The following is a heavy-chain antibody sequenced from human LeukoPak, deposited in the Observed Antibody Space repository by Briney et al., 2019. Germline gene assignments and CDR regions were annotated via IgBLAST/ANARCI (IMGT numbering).Heavy chain of an antibody. CDR2: IIPIFGTA. V-gene: IGHV1-69*13. J-gene: IGHJ5*02. Sequence: ASVKVSFKASGGTFSSYAISWVRQAPGQGLEWMGGIIPIFGTANYAQKFQGRVTITADESTSTAYMELSSLRSEDTAVYYCARDYRPYCSGGSCYSPTSWGQGTLVTVSS. CDR3: ARDYRPYCSGGSCYSPTS. CDR1: GGTFSSYA. D-gene: IGHD2-15*01.